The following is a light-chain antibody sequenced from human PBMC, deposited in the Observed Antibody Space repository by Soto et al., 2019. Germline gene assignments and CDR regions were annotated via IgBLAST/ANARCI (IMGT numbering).Light chain of an antibody. J-gene: IGKJ1*01. CDR1: QSVSSSY. Sequence: EIVLTPSPGTLSLSPGERATLSCRASQSVSSSYLAWYQQKPGQAPRLLIYGASSRATGIPDRFSGSGSGTDFTLTISRLEPEDFGVYYCQQYGSSPRTFGQGTRV. CDR3: QQYGSSPRT. V-gene: IGKV3-20*01. CDR2: GAS.